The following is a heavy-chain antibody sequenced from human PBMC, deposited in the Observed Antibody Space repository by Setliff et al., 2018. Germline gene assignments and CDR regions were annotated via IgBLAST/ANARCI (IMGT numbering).Heavy chain of an antibody. CDR3: ARDRRRLVTYYYYGMDV. Sequence: SETLSLTCTVSGGSISSGDYYWSWIRQPPGKGLEWIGYIYYIGGTYYNPSLKSRVTISVDTSKNQFSLKLSSVTAADTAVYYCARDRRRLVTYYYYGMDVWGQGTTVTVSS. CDR2: IYYIGGT. J-gene: IGHJ6*02. V-gene: IGHV4-30-4*02. D-gene: IGHD6-19*01. CDR1: GGSISSGDYY.